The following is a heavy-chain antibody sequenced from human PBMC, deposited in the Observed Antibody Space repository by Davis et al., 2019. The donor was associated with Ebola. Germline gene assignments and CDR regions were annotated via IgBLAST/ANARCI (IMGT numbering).Heavy chain of an antibody. V-gene: IGHV1-2*06. Sequence: AASVKVSCKASGYTFTGYYMHWVRQAPGQGLEWMGRINPNSGGTNYAQKFQGRVTMTRDTSISTAYMELRSLRSDDTAVYYCARDWGRLRWYYYYGMDVWGKGTTVTVSS. CDR2: INPNSGGT. CDR3: ARDWGRLRWYYYYGMDV. J-gene: IGHJ6*04. D-gene: IGHD4-23*01. CDR1: GYTFTGYY.